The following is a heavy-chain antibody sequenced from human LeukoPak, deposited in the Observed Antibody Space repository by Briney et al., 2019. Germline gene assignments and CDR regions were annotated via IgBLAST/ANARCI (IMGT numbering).Heavy chain of an antibody. CDR2: INDRGST. V-gene: IGHV4-34*01. D-gene: IGHD3-10*01. CDR1: GGPLSGYS. CDR3: ARSGRYHIY. J-gene: IGHJ4*02. Sequence: SETLSLTCAIYGGPLSGYSWSWIRQPPGKGLEWIGEINDRGSTTYNPSLQSRPSMSLDTSRNQFSLTLGSVTAADTAVYFCARSGRYHIYWGQGTLVTVSS.